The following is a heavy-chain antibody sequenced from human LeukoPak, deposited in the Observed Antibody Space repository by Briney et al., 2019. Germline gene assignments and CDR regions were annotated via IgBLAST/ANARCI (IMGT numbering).Heavy chain of an antibody. D-gene: IGHD1-26*01. CDR1: GGTFSSYA. CDR3: ARDSSGSYRYYFDH. J-gene: IGHJ4*02. V-gene: IGHV1-69*13. Sequence: RASVKVSCKASGGTFSSYAISWARQAPGQGLEWMGGIIPIFGTANYAQKFQGRVTITADESTSTAYMELSSLRSEDTAVYYCARDSSGSYRYYFDHWGQGTLVTVSS. CDR2: IIPIFGTA.